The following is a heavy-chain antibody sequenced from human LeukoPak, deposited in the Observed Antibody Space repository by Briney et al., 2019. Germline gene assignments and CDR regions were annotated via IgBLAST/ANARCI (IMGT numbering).Heavy chain of an antibody. Sequence: PGGSLRLSCLTSGFTFVTASMSWGRQAPGKGLEWVGLMKSKPEGGTTFYAAPVRGRFTFSRDDSRNTLYLQMTSLTIGDTGVYYCTTGNPWGQGTLVTVSS. CDR1: GFTFVTAS. CDR2: MKSKPEGGTT. J-gene: IGHJ5*02. CDR3: TTGNP. V-gene: IGHV3-15*01.